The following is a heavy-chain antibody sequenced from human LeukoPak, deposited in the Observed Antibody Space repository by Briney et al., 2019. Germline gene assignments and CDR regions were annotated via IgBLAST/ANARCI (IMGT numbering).Heavy chain of an antibody. Sequence: SVKVSCKVSGGTFRSYAISWVRQAPGQGLEWMGGIIPMFGAANYAPKFRDRVTITTDDSTSTAYMELSSLRSEDTAMYYCGRGDSSSSVYYYYMDVWGKGTTATVSS. CDR1: GGTFRSYA. J-gene: IGHJ6*03. CDR3: GRGDSSSSVYYYYMDV. CDR2: IIPMFGAA. V-gene: IGHV1-69*05. D-gene: IGHD6-6*01.